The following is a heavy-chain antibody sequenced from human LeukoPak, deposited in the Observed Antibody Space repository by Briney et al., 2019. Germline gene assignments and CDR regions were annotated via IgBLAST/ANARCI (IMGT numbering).Heavy chain of an antibody. Sequence: GGSLRLSCGASGFTFSGCSMNWVRQAPGKGLEWVSSISSSSSYIYYADSVKGRFTISRDNAKNSLYLQMNSLRAEDTAVYYCAREGLTMVRGAPDYWGQGTLVTVSS. CDR1: GFTFSGCS. J-gene: IGHJ4*02. CDR3: AREGLTMVRGAPDY. V-gene: IGHV3-21*01. D-gene: IGHD3-10*01. CDR2: ISSSSSYI.